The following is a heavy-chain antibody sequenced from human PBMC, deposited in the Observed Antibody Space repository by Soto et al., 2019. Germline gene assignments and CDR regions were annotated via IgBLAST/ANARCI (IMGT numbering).Heavy chain of an antibody. Sequence: EVQLAESGGGLAQPGGSLRLSCAASGFTLSGYAMDWLRQAPGKGLEYVSGISSNGVGTYYANSVQGRFTISRDNSKTRVYFQRGSLRPEEMVVYYCARRARPDFYTMDVGGKGTPVTV. D-gene: IGHD6-6*01. J-gene: IGHJ6*03. CDR2: ISSNGVGT. CDR1: GFTLSGYA. CDR3: ARRARPDFYTMDV. V-gene: IGHV3-64*01.